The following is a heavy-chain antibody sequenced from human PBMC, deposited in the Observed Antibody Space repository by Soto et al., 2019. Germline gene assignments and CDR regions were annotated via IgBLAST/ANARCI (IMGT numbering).Heavy chain of an antibody. CDR1: GYTFTGYY. D-gene: IGHD3-9*01. CDR3: ARDRSPLRYFDWLLFHYYGMDV. V-gene: IGHV1-46*03. J-gene: IGHJ6*02. Sequence: ASVKVSCKASGYTFTGYYMHWVRQAPGQGLEWMGIINPSGGSTSYAQKFQGRVTMTRDTSTSTVHMELSSLRSEDTAVYYCARDRSPLRYFDWLLFHYYGMDVWGQGTTVTVSS. CDR2: INPSGGST.